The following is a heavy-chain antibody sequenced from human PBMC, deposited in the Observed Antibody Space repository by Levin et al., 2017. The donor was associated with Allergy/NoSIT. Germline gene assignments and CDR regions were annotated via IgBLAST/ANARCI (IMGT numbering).Heavy chain of an antibody. D-gene: IGHD2-15*01. Sequence: SVKVSCKASGGTFSSYAISWVRQAPGQGLEWMGGIIPIFGTANYAQKFQGRVTITADESTSTAYMELSSLRSEDTAVYYCARDGYCSGGSCDGRVDYWGQGTLVTVSS. CDR2: IIPIFGTA. J-gene: IGHJ4*02. V-gene: IGHV1-69*13. CDR3: ARDGYCSGGSCDGRVDY. CDR1: GGTFSSYA.